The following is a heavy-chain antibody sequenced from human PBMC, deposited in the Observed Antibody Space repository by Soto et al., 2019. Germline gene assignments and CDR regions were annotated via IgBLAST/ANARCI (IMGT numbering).Heavy chain of an antibody. V-gene: IGHV3-30-3*01. CDR1: GFTFSSYA. Sequence: HPGGSLRLSCAASGFTFSSYAMHWVRQAPGKGLEWVAVISYDGSNKYYADSVKGRFTISRDNSKNTLYLQMNSLRAEDTAVYYCARGLGIAAAGYFDYWGQGTLVTVS. CDR3: ARGLGIAAAGYFDY. D-gene: IGHD6-13*01. J-gene: IGHJ4*02. CDR2: ISYDGSNK.